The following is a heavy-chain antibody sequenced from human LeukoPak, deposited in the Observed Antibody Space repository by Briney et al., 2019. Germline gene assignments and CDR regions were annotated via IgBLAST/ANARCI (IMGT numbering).Heavy chain of an antibody. Sequence: SETLSLTCTVSGGSISSSTYYWAWIRQPPGKGLEWVGNIFYSGSTYYNPSLKSRVTISVDTSKNQFSLKLTSVTAADTAVYYCARGGGSGSMDVWGQGTTVTVSS. J-gene: IGHJ6*02. CDR3: ARGGGSGSMDV. CDR2: IFYSGST. D-gene: IGHD3-10*01. CDR1: GGSISSSTYY. V-gene: IGHV4-39*07.